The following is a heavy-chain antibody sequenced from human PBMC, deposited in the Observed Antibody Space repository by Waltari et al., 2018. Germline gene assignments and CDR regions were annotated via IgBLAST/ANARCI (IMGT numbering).Heavy chain of an antibody. D-gene: IGHD6-6*01. CDR3: ATRTGVYNHYYFDQ. Sequence: EVHLVQSGAEVKKPGASLKISCKGSGYIFTSDWIAWVRQMPGKGLEWMGIIYSDDSDTRYSPSFQGQVTISVDKSNGIAYLQWSNLKASDTAMYYCATRTGVYNHYYFDQWGRGTLVTVSS. CDR2: IYSDDSDT. CDR1: GYIFTSDW. J-gene: IGHJ4*02. V-gene: IGHV5-51*03.